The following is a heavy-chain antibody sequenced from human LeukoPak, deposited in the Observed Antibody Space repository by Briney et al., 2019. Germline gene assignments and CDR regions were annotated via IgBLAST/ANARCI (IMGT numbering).Heavy chain of an antibody. CDR2: FDPEEGET. V-gene: IGHV1-24*01. J-gene: IGHJ4*02. D-gene: IGHD3-22*01. CDR1: GYTLTELS. Sequence: ASVKVSCKVSGYTLTELSLHWVRQAPGKGLEWMGGFDPEEGETIYAQKFQDRVTMTEDTSTDTAYMELSSLRSEDTAVYYCATITNYYDSSGSDYWGQGTLVTVSS. CDR3: ATITNYYDSSGSDY.